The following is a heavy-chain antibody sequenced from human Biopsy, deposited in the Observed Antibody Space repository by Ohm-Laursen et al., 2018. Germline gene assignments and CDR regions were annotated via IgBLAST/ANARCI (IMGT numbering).Heavy chain of an antibody. Sequence: GTLSLTCTVSGASVNTFDFYWAWIRQPPGKGLEWIGYIFYSGTTKYNPSLQRRVRLSLDTANNQFSLTLRSVSAADTATYYCARAYYYGAGSFYSPWTEVRGQGTTVSVS. CDR1: GASVNTFDFY. CDR3: ARAYYYGAGSFYSPWTEV. V-gene: IGHV4-61*08. CDR2: IFYSGTT. J-gene: IGHJ6*02. D-gene: IGHD3-10*01.